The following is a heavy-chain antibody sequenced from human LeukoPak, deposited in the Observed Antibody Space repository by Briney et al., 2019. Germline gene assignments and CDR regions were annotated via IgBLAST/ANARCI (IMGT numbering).Heavy chain of an antibody. J-gene: IGHJ4*02. D-gene: IGHD2-15*01. CDR1: GYTFTVYF. CDR2: IKPNSGGT. CDR3: ARDLGDPDCSGGSCHTDY. Sequence: GASVKVSCEASGYTFTVYFMHWVRQAPGQGLEWMGWIKPNSGGTNYAQKFQGRVTMTRDTSISTAYMELSRLRSNDTAVYYCARDLGDPDCSGGSCHTDYWGQGTLVTVSS. V-gene: IGHV1-2*02.